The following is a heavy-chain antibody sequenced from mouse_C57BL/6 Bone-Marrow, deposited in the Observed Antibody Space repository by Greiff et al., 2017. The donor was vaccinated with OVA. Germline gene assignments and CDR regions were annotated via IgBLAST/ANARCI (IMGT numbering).Heavy chain of an antibody. V-gene: IGHV1-5*01. CDR3: TRPLYYDYLYYFDY. CDR2: IYPGNSDT. Sequence: VQLQQSGTVLARPGASVKMSCKTSGYTFTSYWMHWVKQRPGHGLEWIGAIYPGNSDTSYNQKFKGKAKLTAVTSASTAYMELSSLTNEDSAVYYCTRPLYYDYLYYFDYWGQGTTLTVSS. D-gene: IGHD2-4*01. J-gene: IGHJ2*01. CDR1: GYTFTSYW.